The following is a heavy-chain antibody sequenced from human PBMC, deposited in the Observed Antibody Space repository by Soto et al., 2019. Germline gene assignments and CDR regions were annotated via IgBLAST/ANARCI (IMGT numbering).Heavy chain of an antibody. CDR3: ARTTIFGDRAWFDP. Sequence: QVQLQESGPGLVKPSQTLSLTCTVSGASPRGGVFYWSWVLQPPGKGLEWIGYISCSGITDYTPSLQSRVALSLDTSKTQVSLRLNSVTAADTAVYYCARTTIFGDRAWFDPWGQGTLVTVSS. CDR2: ISCSGIT. CDR1: GASPRGGVFY. V-gene: IGHV4-30-4*01. D-gene: IGHD3-3*01. J-gene: IGHJ5*02.